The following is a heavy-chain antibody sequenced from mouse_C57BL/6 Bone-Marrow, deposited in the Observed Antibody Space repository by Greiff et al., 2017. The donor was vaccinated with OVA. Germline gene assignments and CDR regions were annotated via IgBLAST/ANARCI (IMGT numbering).Heavy chain of an antibody. CDR3: ARKGFAY. V-gene: IGHV1-69*01. CDR2: IDPSDSYT. CDR1: GYTFTSYW. J-gene: IGHJ3*01. Sequence: QVQLQQPGAELVMPGASVKLSCKASGYTFTSYWMHWVKQRPGQGLEWIGEIDPSDSYTNYNQKFKGKSTLTVDKSSSTAYMRLSSLTSEDSAVYYCARKGFAYWGQGTLVTVSA.